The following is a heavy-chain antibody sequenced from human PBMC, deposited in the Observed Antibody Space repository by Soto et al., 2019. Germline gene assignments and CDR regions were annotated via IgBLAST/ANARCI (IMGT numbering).Heavy chain of an antibody. CDR3: ARDWGEKYYYGSGIEYYMDV. CDR2: INAGNGNT. D-gene: IGHD3-10*01. V-gene: IGHV1-3*01. J-gene: IGHJ6*03. CDR1: GYTFTSYA. Sequence: ASVKVSCKASGYTFTSYAMHWVRQAPGQRLEWMGWINAGNGNTKYSQKFQGRVTITRDTSASTAYMELSSLRSEDTAVYYCARDWGEKYYYGSGIEYYMDVWGKGTTVTVSS.